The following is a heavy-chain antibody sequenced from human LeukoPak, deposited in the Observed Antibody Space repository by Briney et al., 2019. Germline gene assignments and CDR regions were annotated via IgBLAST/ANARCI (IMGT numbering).Heavy chain of an antibody. J-gene: IGHJ6*03. V-gene: IGHV4-38-2*02. D-gene: IGHD3-3*02. CDR2: IYHSGST. Sequence: SETLSLTCTVSSYSISGAYYWGWIRQPPGKGLEWIGTIYHSGSTYNNPSLKSRVTISVDTSRNQFPLKLSSVTAADTAVYYCARVSLGYYYCNMDVWGKGTTVTVSS. CDR3: ARVSLGYYYCNMDV. CDR1: SYSISGAYY.